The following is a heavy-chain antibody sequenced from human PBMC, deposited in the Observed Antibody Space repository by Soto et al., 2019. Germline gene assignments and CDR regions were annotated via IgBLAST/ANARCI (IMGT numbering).Heavy chain of an antibody. CDR2: IYYSGST. CDR3: GIAVAGNGEDY. Sequence: QVQLQESGPGLVKPSETLSLTCTVSGGSVSSGSYYWSWIRQPPGKGLEWIGYIYYSGSTNYNPSLKSRVTISVDTSKNQFSLKLSSVTAADTAVYYCGIAVAGNGEDYWGQGTLVTFSS. CDR1: GGSVSSGSYY. J-gene: IGHJ4*02. D-gene: IGHD6-19*01. V-gene: IGHV4-61*01.